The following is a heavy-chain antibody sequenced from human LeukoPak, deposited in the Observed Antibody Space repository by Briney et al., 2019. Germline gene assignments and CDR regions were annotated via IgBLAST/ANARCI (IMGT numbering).Heavy chain of an antibody. CDR1: GDSVSSNSVA. CDR2: TYYRSKWYN. D-gene: IGHD4-23*01. CDR3: ARRPDYGGTPTFDY. V-gene: IGHV6-1*01. Sequence: SQTLSLTCAISGDSVSSNSVAWNWIRQSPSRGLEWLGRTYYRSKWYNDYAVSVKSRITINPDTSKNQFSLQLNSVTPEDTAVYFCARRPDYGGTPTFDYWGQGTLVTVSS. J-gene: IGHJ4*02.